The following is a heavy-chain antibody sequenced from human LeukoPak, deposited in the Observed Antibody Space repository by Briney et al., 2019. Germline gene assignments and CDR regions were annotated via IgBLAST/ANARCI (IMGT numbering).Heavy chain of an antibody. CDR3: ARGRQPARLDY. Sequence: SETLSLTCAVYGGSFSGYYRSWIRQPPGKGLEWIGEINHSGSTNYNPSLKSRVTISVDTSKNQFSLKLSSVTAADTAVYYCARGRQPARLDYWGQGTLVTVSS. V-gene: IGHV4-34*01. J-gene: IGHJ4*02. CDR2: INHSGST. CDR1: GGSFSGYY. D-gene: IGHD6-13*01.